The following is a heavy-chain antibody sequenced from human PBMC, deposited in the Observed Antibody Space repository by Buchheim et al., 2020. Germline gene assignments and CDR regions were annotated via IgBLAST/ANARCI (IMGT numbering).Heavy chain of an antibody. CDR2: VYYGGST. V-gene: IGHV4-39*07. Sequence: QLQLQESGPGLVKPSETLSLTCTVSGGSIDSLRHYWGWIRQPPGKGLEWISNVYYGGSTYYSPSLTSRVTTSLDTSKNQVPLQLHSVTAADTAVYYCARGDYDSWTNYYRNIDTWGQGTL. CDR1: GGSIDSLRHY. J-gene: IGHJ5*02. CDR3: ARGDYDSWTNYYRNIDT. D-gene: IGHD3-3*01.